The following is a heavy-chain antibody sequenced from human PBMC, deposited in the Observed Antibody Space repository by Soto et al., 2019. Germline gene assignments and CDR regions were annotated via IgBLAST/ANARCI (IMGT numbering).Heavy chain of an antibody. V-gene: IGHV5-51*01. Sequence: PGESLKISCKASGYSFTTYWIGWVRQMPGKGLEWMGIIYPGDSDTRFSPSFQGQVTISVDKSTHTAYLQWSSLKASDSAMYYCARQASQSDSYSIGYWGQGTLVTVSS. CDR3: ARQASQSDSYSIGY. J-gene: IGHJ4*02. CDR1: GYSFTTYW. D-gene: IGHD2-21*01. CDR2: IYPGDSDT.